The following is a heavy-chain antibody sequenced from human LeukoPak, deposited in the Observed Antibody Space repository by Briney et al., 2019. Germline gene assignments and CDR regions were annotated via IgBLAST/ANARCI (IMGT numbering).Heavy chain of an antibody. CDR3: VLSWSSTSPDSDHYYGMDV. D-gene: IGHD2-2*01. CDR2: ISSNGGST. J-gene: IGHJ6*04. V-gene: IGHV3-64D*06. Sequence: GGSLRLSCSAHGFTFSSYAMHWVRQAPGKGLEYVSAISSNGGSTYYADSVKGRFTISRDNSKNTLYLQMSSLRAEDAAVYYCVLSWSSTSPDSDHYYGMDVWGKGTTVTVSS. CDR1: GFTFSSYA.